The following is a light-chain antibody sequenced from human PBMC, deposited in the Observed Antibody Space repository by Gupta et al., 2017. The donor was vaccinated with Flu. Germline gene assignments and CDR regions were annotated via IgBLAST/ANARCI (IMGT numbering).Light chain of an antibody. Sequence: QSALTQPASVSGSPGQSITISCTGTSSDVGRFNVVSWYQQHPGKATKLIIYEDRKRPSGVSNRFSGAKAGNTASLTISGLQAEDEADYFCCSDAGSDLYVFGTGTAVTIL. CDR3: CSDAGSDLYV. CDR1: SSDVGRFNV. V-gene: IGLV2-23*01. J-gene: IGLJ1*01. CDR2: EDR.